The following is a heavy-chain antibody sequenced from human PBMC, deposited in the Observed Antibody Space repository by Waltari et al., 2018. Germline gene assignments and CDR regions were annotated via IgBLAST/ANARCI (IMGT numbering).Heavy chain of an antibody. V-gene: IGHV4-39*01. CDR2: IDYSGST. CDR3: ARVARHDYGGNSIDY. J-gene: IGHJ4*02. CDR1: GSSISSSSYY. D-gene: IGHD4-17*01. Sequence: QLQLQESGPGLVKPSETLSLTCTVSGSSISSSSYYWGWIRQPPGKGLEWIGSIDYSGSTYYNPSLKSRVTISVDTSKNQFSLKVSSVTAADTAVYYCARVARHDYGGNSIDYWGQGTLVTVSS.